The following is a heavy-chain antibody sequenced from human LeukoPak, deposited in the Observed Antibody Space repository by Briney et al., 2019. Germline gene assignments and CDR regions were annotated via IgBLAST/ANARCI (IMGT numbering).Heavy chain of an antibody. V-gene: IGHV4-34*01. D-gene: IGHD3-16*02. Sequence: PSETLSLTCAVYGGSFSGYYWSWIRQPPGKGLEWIGEINHSGSTNYNPSLKSRVTISVDTSKNQFSLKLSSVTAADTAVYYCARARYMTPFEFDYWGQGTLVTVSS. CDR2: INHSGST. CDR3: ARARYMTPFEFDY. CDR1: GGSFSGYY. J-gene: IGHJ4*02.